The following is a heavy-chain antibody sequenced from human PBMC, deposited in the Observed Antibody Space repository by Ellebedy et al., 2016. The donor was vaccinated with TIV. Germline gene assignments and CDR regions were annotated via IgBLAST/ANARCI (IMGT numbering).Heavy chain of an antibody. CDR2: FYPGDSDT. J-gene: IGHJ6*03. Sequence: GESLKISXQGSGYSFTDYWIAWVRQMPGKGLEWMGIFYPGDSDTRYSPAFRGQVTISADKSISTAYLQWSSLKASDTAMYYCVRRDYYYIDVWGKGTAVTVSS. CDR3: VRRDYYYIDV. V-gene: IGHV5-51*01. CDR1: GYSFTDYW.